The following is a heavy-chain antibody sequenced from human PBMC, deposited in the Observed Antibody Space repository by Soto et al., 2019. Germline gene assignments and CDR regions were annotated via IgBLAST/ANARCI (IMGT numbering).Heavy chain of an antibody. D-gene: IGHD2-21*01. CDR1: GFTFNTYA. J-gene: IGHJ6*03. V-gene: IGHV3-23*01. Sequence: EVHLLESGGGLVQPGGSLRLSCAASGFTFNTYALSWVRQAPGKGLEWVSSIDGGGGRTDYADSVKGRFTISKDKSKNTLYLQMNSLRVEDTAVYYCAKAIGDIVVVADYYYVNVWGKGTTVTVSS. CDR2: IDGGGGRT. CDR3: AKAIGDIVVVADYYYVNV.